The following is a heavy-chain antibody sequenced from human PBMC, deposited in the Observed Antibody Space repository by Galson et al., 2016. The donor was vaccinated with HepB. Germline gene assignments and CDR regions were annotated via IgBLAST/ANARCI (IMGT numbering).Heavy chain of an antibody. Sequence: SLRLSCAASGFTFSNYAMNWVRQAPGKGLEWVAVISYDGTQKYYADSANGRFSIPRDNSKNTRYMQMDSLRAEDTAVYYCARIGGSSGDSGIDYWGQGTLVTVSS. CDR1: GFTFSNYA. V-gene: IGHV3-30-3*01. J-gene: IGHJ4*02. CDR2: ISYDGTQK. CDR3: ARIGGSSGDSGIDY. D-gene: IGHD3-22*01.